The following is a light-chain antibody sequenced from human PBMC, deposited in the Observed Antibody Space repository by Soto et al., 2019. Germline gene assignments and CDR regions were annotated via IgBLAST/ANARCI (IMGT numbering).Light chain of an antibody. J-gene: IGKJ4*01. V-gene: IGKV3-20*01. CDR2: GTS. CDR3: QQFGY. Sequence: EIVLTQSPGALSLSPGERAILSCRVSQSLSSNYLAWYQQKPGQAPRLLIYGTSSRATGIPDRFSGSGSGTDFTLTISRLEPEDFAVYYCQQFGYFGGGTKVEIK. CDR1: QSLSSNY.